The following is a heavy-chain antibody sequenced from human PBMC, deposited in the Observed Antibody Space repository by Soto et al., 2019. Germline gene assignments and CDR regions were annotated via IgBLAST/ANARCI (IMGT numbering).Heavy chain of an antibody. D-gene: IGHD6-19*01. V-gene: IGHV4-34*01. CDR3: ARGLEQWNYYYGMDV. CDR1: GGSFSGYY. J-gene: IGHJ6*02. Sequence: PSETLSLTCAVYGGSFSGYYWSWIRQPPGKGLEWIGEINHSGSTNCNPSLKSRVTISVDTSKNQFSLKLSSVTAADTAVYYCARGLEQWNYYYGMDVWGQGTTVTVSS. CDR2: INHSGST.